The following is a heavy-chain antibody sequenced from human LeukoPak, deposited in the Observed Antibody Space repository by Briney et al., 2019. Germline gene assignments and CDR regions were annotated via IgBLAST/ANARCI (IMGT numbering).Heavy chain of an antibody. CDR1: GFTFSNYW. J-gene: IGHJ4*02. CDR3: AAGAGWLIDW. V-gene: IGHV3-7*01. D-gene: IGHD6-19*01. CDR2: IENDGSEI. Sequence: QPGGSLRLSCAASGFTFSNYWMNWVRQAPGEGMEWVSIIENDGSEISYVDSVKGRFTISRDNAKKSLYLQMNSLRAEDTAVYYCAAGAGWLIDWWGQGPLVIVSS.